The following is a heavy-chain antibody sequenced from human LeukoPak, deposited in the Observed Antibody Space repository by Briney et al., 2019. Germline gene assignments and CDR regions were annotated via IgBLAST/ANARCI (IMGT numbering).Heavy chain of an antibody. D-gene: IGHD3-10*01. Sequence: GASVKVSCKASGGTFSSYAISWVRQAPGQGLEWMGGIIPIFGTANYAQKFQGRVTITADESTSTAYMELSSLRSEDTAVYYCARDDSMVRGVLFPHFDYWGQGTLVTVSS. CDR2: IIPIFGTA. J-gene: IGHJ4*02. CDR3: ARDDSMVRGVLFPHFDY. CDR1: GGTFSSYA. V-gene: IGHV1-69*13.